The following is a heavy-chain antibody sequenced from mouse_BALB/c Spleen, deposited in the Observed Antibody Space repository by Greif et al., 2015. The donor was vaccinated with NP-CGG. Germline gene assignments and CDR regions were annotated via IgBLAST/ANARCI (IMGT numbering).Heavy chain of an antibody. CDR2: IWGDGST. CDR1: GFSLTGYG. V-gene: IGHV2-6-7*01. D-gene: IGHD3-2*01. CDR3: ARAGGQLGLRLYAMDY. J-gene: IGHJ4*01. Sequence: VMLVESGPGLVAPSQSLSITCTVSGFSLTGYGVNWVRQPPGKGLEWLGMIWGDGSTDYNSALKSRLSISKDNSKSQVFLKMNSLQTDDTARYYCARAGGQLGLRLYAMDYWGQGTSVTVSS.